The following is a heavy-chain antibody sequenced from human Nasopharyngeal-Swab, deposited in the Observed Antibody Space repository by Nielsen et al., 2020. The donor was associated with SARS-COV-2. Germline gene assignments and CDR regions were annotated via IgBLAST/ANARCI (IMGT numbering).Heavy chain of an antibody. V-gene: IGHV1-2*06. CDR3: ARADLGYCSSTSCYPPNYYYYGMEV. CDR1: GYTFTGYY. Sequence: SVKVSCKASGYTFTGYYMHWVRQAPGQGLEWMGRINPNSGGTNYAQKFQGRVTMTRDTSISTAYMELSRLRSDDTAVYYCARADLGYCSSTSCYPPNYYYYGMEVWGQGTTVTFSS. J-gene: IGHJ6*02. D-gene: IGHD2-2*01. CDR2: INPNSGGT.